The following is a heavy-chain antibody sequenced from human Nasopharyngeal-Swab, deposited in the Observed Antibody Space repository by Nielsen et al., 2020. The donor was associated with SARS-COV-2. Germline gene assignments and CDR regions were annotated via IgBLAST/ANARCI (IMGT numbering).Heavy chain of an antibody. D-gene: IGHD6-19*01. J-gene: IGHJ4*02. CDR3: AKDLWVASLHSSGWTHTYYFDY. Sequence: GESLKISCAASGFTFSSYAMSWVRQAPGKGLEWVSAISGSGGSTYYADSVKGRFTISRDNSKNTLYLQMNSLRAEDTAVYYCAKDLWVASLHSSGWTHTYYFDYWGQGTLVTVSS. V-gene: IGHV3-23*01. CDR1: GFTFSSYA. CDR2: ISGSGGST.